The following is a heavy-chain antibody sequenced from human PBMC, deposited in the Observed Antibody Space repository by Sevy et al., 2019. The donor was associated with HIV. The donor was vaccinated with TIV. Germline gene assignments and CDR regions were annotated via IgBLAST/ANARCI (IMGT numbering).Heavy chain of an antibody. CDR1: GFSFSSYS. CDR2: ISSSSGTI. V-gene: IGHV3-48*01. CDR3: ARDDHWAFDY. J-gene: IGHJ4*02. Sequence: GGSLRLSCVTSGFSFSSYSMNWVRQAPGKGLEWVSYISSSSGTIRYADSVKGRLNTSRDNAKNSLFLQMNSLRAEDTAVYYCARDDHWAFDYWGQGALVTVSS. D-gene: IGHD7-27*01.